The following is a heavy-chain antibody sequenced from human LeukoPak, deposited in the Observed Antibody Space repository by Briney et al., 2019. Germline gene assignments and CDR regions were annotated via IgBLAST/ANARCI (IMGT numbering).Heavy chain of an antibody. V-gene: IGHV3-21*01. D-gene: IGHD3-10*01. CDR1: GFTFSSYS. CDR3: ARGEYGSGSYHIDY. CDR2: ISGTSSYI. J-gene: IGHJ4*02. Sequence: PGGSLRLSCAASGFTFSSYSMNWVRQAPGKGLEWVSFISGTSSYIYYADSVKGRFTISRDNAKNSLYLQMNSLRAEDTAVYHCARGEYGSGSYHIDYWGQGTLVTVSS.